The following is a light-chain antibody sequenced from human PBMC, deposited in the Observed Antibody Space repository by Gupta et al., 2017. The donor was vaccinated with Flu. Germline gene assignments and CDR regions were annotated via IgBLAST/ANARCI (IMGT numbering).Light chain of an antibody. CDR2: GAS. CDR3: QQYGGSPRT. V-gene: IGKV3-20*01. CDR1: RNLTSRF. J-gene: IGKJ1*01. Sequence: EIVLTQSTGTLSLSPGERANLSCEISRNLTSRFVAWYQQKPGQAPRLLIYGASSRATGIPDRFSGSGSGTDFTLTISRLEPEDFAVYYCQQYGGSPRTFGQGTKVEMK.